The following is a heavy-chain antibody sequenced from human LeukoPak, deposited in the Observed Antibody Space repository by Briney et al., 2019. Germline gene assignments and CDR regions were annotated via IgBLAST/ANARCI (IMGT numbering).Heavy chain of an antibody. Sequence: GGSLRLSCAASGFTFSSYSKNWVRQAPGKGPEWVSYISSSSSAIYYADSVKGRFTISRDNAKNSLYLQMNSLRAEDTAVYYCARRCSSTSCFFDHWGQGTLVTVSS. CDR3: ARRCSSTSCFFDH. D-gene: IGHD2-2*01. CDR1: GFTFSSYS. J-gene: IGHJ4*02. CDR2: ISSSSSAI. V-gene: IGHV3-48*01.